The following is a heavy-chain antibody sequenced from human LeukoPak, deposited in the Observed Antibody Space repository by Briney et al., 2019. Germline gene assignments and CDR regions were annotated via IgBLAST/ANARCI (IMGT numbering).Heavy chain of an antibody. CDR2: MYYSGST. D-gene: IGHD6-19*01. J-gene: IGHJ6*02. CDR3: VTGIAVAGDIKYYAMDV. CDR1: GGSISSSSYY. V-gene: IGHV4-39*01. Sequence: SETLSLTCIVSGGSISSSSYYWGWIRQPPGKGLEWIGSMYYSGSTYYNPSLKGRVTIAIDTPRNQFSLKVSSVTAADTAVYYCVTGIAVAGDIKYYAMDVWGQGTTVTVSS.